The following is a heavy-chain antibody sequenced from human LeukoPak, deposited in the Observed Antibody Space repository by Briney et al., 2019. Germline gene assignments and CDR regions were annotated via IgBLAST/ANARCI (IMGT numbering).Heavy chain of an antibody. CDR1: GFTFSSYE. CDR3: ARERTLRKRHYYDSSGYYLGPLDY. CDR2: ISSSGSNI. D-gene: IGHD3-22*01. Sequence: GGSLRLSCAASGFTFSSYEMNWVRQAPGKGLEWVSYISSSGSNIYYADSVEGRFTISRDNAKNSLYLKMNSLRAEDTAVYYCARERTLRKRHYYDSSGYYLGPLDYWGQGTLVTVSS. J-gene: IGHJ4*02. V-gene: IGHV3-48*03.